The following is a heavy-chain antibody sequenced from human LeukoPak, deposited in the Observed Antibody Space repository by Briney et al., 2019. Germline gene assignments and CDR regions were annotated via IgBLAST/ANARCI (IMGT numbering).Heavy chain of an antibody. CDR1: GFTLSSYA. CDR2: ISYDGSNK. J-gene: IGHJ4*02. D-gene: IGHD1-1*01. Sequence: PGRSLRLSCAASGFTLSSYAMHWVRQAPGKGLEWVAVISYDGSNKYYADSVKGRFTISRDNSKNTLYLQMNSLRAEDTAVYYCAREPDGTSQLDYWGQGTLVTVSS. V-gene: IGHV3-30*04. CDR3: AREPDGTSQLDY.